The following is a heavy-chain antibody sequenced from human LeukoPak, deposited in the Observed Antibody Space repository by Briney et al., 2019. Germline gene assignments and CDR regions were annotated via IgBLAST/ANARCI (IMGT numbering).Heavy chain of an antibody. Sequence: SETLSLTCAVSGYSISSGYYWGWIRQPPGKGLEWIGSIYHSGSTYYNPSLKSRVTISVDTSKNQFSLKLSSVTAADTAVYYCARLGYSGTYYGAFDVWGQGTMVTVSS. CDR1: GYSISSGYY. CDR3: ARLGYSGTYYGAFDV. J-gene: IGHJ3*01. CDR2: IYHSGST. V-gene: IGHV4-38-2*01. D-gene: IGHD1-26*01.